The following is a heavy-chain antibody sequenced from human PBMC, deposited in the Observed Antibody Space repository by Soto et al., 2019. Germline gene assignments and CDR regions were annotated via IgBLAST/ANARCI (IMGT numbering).Heavy chain of an antibody. J-gene: IGHJ4*02. D-gene: IGHD3-3*01. CDR3: VKDFSGYTSL. CDR2: IIPILNKT. Sequence: QVLLEQSGSVVKRPRSSVTVSCKASGGPFNNFIFTWVRQAPGQGLEWMGRIIPILNKTNYAQTFRGRVAITADTPASTPYIELTGLRLDDTAMYYCVKDFSGYTSLWGQGTLVSVTS. V-gene: IGHV1-69*02. CDR1: GGPFNNFI.